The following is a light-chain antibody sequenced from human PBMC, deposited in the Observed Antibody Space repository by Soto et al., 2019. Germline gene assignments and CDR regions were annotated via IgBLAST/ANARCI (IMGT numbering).Light chain of an antibody. CDR3: QQYETWRVWT. Sequence: IVLTQSPATLSVSPGEKATLSCRASQSISSNLAWYQQKPGQAPRLLMYGASTRATANPARFSGSGSGTEFTLNITSLQAEDIAVYYCQQYETWRVWTFGQGTKVEI. J-gene: IGKJ1*01. V-gene: IGKV3-15*01. CDR2: GAS. CDR1: QSISSN.